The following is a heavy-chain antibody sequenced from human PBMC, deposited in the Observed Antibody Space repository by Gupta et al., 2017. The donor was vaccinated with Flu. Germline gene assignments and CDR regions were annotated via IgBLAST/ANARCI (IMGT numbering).Heavy chain of an antibody. Sequence: KSLEWIGAVYYSGSTNYSPTLKNRVAMSIDTSRNKFAQTLASVTAADTAVYFCARTPLGARYQPRYPAHYCDAWGRGSLVTVAS. V-gene: IGHV4-39*01. D-gene: IGHD2-2*02. J-gene: IGHJ5*02. CDR2: VYYSGST. CDR3: ARTPLGARYQPRYPAHYCDA.